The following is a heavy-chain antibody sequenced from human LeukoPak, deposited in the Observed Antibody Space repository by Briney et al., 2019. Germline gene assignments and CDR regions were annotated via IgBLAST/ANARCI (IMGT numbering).Heavy chain of an antibody. Sequence: GESLKISCKGSGYSFTSYWIGWVRQLPGKGLEWMGIIYPGDSDTRYSPSFQGQVTISADKSISTAYLQWSSLKASDTAMYYCARLSNEYPGGDYFDYWGQGTLVTVSS. CDR1: GYSFTSYW. J-gene: IGHJ4*02. D-gene: IGHD3-16*01. CDR3: ARLSNEYPGGDYFDY. V-gene: IGHV5-51*01. CDR2: IYPGDSDT.